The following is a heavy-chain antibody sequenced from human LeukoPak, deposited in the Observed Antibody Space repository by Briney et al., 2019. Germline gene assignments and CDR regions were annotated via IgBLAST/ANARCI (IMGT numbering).Heavy chain of an antibody. CDR2: IHPTGDYT. V-gene: IGHV1-46*01. Sequence: ASVKLSCKASGYTFTGYFMHWVRQAPGHRLEWMGLIHPTGDYTTYAQDLQGRVTMTRDPSTSTVYMELSSLNSADTAVYDCVRADDQDFDYWGQGTPVTVSS. CDR1: GYTFTGYF. J-gene: IGHJ4*02. CDR3: VRADDQDFDY. D-gene: IGHD3-3*01.